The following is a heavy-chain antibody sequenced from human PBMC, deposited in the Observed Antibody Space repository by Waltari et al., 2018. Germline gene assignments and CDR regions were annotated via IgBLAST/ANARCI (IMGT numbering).Heavy chain of an antibody. CDR3: ARDEGVMITFGGVGAY. CDR2: ISAYNGNT. D-gene: IGHD3-16*01. J-gene: IGHJ4*02. V-gene: IGHV1-18*01. CDR1: GYTFTSYG. Sequence: QVQLVQSGAEVKKPGASVQVSCKASGYTFTSYGISWVRQATGQGLEWMGWISAYNGNTNYAQKLQGRVTMTTDTSTSTAYMELRSLRSDDTAVYYCARDEGVMITFGGVGAYWGQGTLVTVSS.